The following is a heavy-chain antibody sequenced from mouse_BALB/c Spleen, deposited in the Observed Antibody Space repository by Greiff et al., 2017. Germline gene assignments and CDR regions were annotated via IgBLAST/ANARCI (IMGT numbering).Heavy chain of an antibody. D-gene: IGHD2-4*01. CDR1: GYTFTSYW. CDR2: INPSNGRT. V-gene: IGHV1S81*02. J-gene: IGHJ3*01. Sequence: VQLQQPGAELVKPGASVKLSCKASGYTFTSYWMHWVKQRPGQGLEWIGEINPSNGRTNYNEKFKSKATLTVDKSSSTAYMQLSSLTSEDSAVYYCAGYDYDAFAYWGQGTLVTVSA. CDR3: AGYDYDAFAY.